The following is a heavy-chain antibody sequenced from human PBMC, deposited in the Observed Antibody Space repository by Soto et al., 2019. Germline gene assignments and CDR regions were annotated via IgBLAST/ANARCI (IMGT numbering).Heavy chain of an antibody. CDR2: MNPNSGNT. Sequence: QVQLVQSGAEVKKPGASVKVSCKASGYTFTSYDINWVRQATGQGLEWMGWMNPNSGNTGYAQKFQGRVTMTRNTSISTTYMELSSLRSEDTGVYYCESERETRGFGPLGQVTLVTVCS. J-gene: IGHJ5*02. CDR1: GYTFTSYD. V-gene: IGHV1-8*01. D-gene: IGHD1-26*01. CDR3: ESERETRGFGP.